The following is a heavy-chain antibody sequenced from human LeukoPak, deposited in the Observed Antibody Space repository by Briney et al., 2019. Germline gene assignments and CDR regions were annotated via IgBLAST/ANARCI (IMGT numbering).Heavy chain of an antibody. CDR2: INHSGST. Sequence: PSETLSLTCAVYGGSFSGYYWSWIRQPPGKGLEWIGEINHSGSTNYNPSLKSRVTISVDTSKNQFSLKLSSVTAADTAVYYCARAARPLYYYYYYMDVWGKGTTVTVSS. CDR3: ARAARPLYYYYYYMDV. CDR1: GGSFSGYY. V-gene: IGHV4-34*01. D-gene: IGHD6-6*01. J-gene: IGHJ6*03.